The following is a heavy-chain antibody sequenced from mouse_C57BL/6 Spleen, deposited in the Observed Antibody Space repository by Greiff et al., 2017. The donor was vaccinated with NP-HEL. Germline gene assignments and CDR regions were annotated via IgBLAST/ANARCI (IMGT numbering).Heavy chain of an antibody. Sequence: QVQLQQPGAELVKPGASVKLSCKASGYTFTSYWMQWVKQRPGQGLEWIGEIDPSDSYTNYNQKFKGKATLTVDTSSSTAYMQLSSLTSEDSAVYYCARPSAYGNYFDYWGQGTTLTVSS. V-gene: IGHV1-50*01. J-gene: IGHJ2*01. CDR1: GYTFTSYW. CDR3: ARPSAYGNYFDY. CDR2: IDPSDSYT. D-gene: IGHD2-1*01.